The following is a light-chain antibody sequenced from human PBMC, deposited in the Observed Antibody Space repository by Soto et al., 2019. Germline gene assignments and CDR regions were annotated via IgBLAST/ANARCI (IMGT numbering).Light chain of an antibody. CDR1: SSDVGAYNY. V-gene: IGLV2-14*01. CDR3: SAFATSRAYV. Sequence: QSVLTQPASVSGSPGQSITISCTGTSSDVGAYNYVSWYQQQSGKAPKLLIHEVSSRPAGVSDRFSGSKSGNTASLTISGLQVEDEADYYFSAFATSRAYVFGIGTKVTVL. J-gene: IGLJ1*01. CDR2: EVS.